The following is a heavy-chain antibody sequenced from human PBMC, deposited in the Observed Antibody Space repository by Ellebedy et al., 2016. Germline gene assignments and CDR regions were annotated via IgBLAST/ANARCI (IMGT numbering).Heavy chain of an antibody. Sequence: GGSLRLXXTASGFTFGDFAINWFRQAPGKGLEWVGFIRSKAYGGTADYAASVTGRFTISRDDSKSIASLQMNSVKTEDTAVYYCTRFNFGLLRFFHWFDYWGQGALVIVSS. CDR2: IRSKAYGGTA. J-gene: IGHJ4*02. CDR3: TRFNFGLLRFFHWFDY. D-gene: IGHD3-9*01. CDR1: GFTFGDFA. V-gene: IGHV3-49*03.